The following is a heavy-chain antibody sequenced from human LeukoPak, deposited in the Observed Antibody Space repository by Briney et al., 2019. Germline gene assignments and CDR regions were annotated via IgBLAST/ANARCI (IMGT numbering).Heavy chain of an antibody. CDR2: ISSSGAST. Sequence: PGGSLRLSCAASGFTFSSYAMSWARQAPGKGLEWVSAISSSGASTYYAGSVKGRFTISRDDSKNTLYLQMNSLRAEDTAVYYCAKKATSLHYFDHWGQGTLVTVSS. CDR3: AKKATSLHYFDH. D-gene: IGHD2-2*01. J-gene: IGHJ4*02. CDR1: GFTFSSYA. V-gene: IGHV3-23*01.